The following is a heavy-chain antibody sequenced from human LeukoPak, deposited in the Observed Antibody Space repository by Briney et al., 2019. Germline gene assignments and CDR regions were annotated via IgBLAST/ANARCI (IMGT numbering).Heavy chain of an antibody. CDR2: IIPIFGSA. J-gene: IGHJ5*02. Sequence: VASVKVSCKASGGTFSTFPITWVRQAPGQGLEWMGGIIPIFGSANYAQNFQGRVTITADKSTNTAYMELSSLRSEDTAVYFCARDGRDYSDSSGYYWRYFDPWGQGTLVTVSS. D-gene: IGHD3-22*01. CDR3: ARDGRDYSDSSGYYWRYFDP. CDR1: GGTFSTFP. V-gene: IGHV1-69*06.